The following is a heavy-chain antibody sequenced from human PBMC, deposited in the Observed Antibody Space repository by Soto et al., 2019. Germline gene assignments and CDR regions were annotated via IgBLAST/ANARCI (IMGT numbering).Heavy chain of an antibody. CDR3: ARDRGVAPPVAGNPHYYYYMDV. CDR1: GYSFTNYG. CDR2: ISAYNGNT. V-gene: IGHV1-18*01. J-gene: IGHJ6*03. D-gene: IGHD6-19*01. Sequence: QDQLVQSGVEVKKPGASVKVSCKASGYSFTNYGITWVRQAPGQGFEWMGWISAYNGNTNYAQKFQGRVTLTTDASRSTAYVELRSLRSDDTAVYYCARDRGVAPPVAGNPHYYYYMDVWGKGNTVTVSS.